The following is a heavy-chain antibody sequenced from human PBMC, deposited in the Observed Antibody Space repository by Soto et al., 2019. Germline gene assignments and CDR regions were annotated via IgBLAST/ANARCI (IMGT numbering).Heavy chain of an antibody. CDR1: GYTFTSYD. Sequence: QVQLVQSGAEVKKPGASVKVSCKASGYTFTSYDINWVRQATGQGLEWMGWMNPNSGNTGYAQKFQGRATRTRNTSXXTAYLERSSLSSEDTAVYYCASSVVPFFGVAQFDYWGQGPLVTVSS. CDR2: MNPNSGNT. V-gene: IGHV1-8*01. CDR3: ASSVVPFFGVAQFDY. J-gene: IGHJ4*02. D-gene: IGHD3-3*01.